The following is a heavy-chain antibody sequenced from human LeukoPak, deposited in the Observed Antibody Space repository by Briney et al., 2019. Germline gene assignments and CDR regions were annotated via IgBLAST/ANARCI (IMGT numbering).Heavy chain of an antibody. J-gene: IGHJ4*02. CDR1: GYSFTSYS. CDR3: ATHPGGLQSGFDN. V-gene: IGHV5-51*01. CDR2: IHPGDSDT. D-gene: IGHD5-24*01. Sequence: GESLKISCKGSGYSFTSYSIGWVRQMPGKGLEYMGIIHPGDSDTRYSPSFQGQVTISVDRSSSTAYLQWSRLKASDTAMYYCATHPGGLQSGFDNWGQGTLVTVSS.